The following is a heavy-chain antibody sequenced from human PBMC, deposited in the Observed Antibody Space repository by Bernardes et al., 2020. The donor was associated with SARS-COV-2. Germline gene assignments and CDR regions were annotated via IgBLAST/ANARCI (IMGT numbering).Heavy chain of an antibody. J-gene: IGHJ6*02. D-gene: IGHD6-19*01. CDR1: GGSISSSSYY. CDR3: ASGRLIAVAGYYYYYGMDV. V-gene: IGHV4-39*01. Sequence: SETLSLTRTVSGGSISSSSYYWGWIRQPPGKGLEWIGSIYYSGSTYYNPSLKSRVTISVDTSKNQFSLKLSSVTAADTAVYYCASGRLIAVAGYYYYYGMDVWGQGTTV. CDR2: IYYSGST.